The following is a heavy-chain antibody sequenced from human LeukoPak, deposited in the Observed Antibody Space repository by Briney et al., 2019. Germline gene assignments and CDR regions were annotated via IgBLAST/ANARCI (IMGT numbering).Heavy chain of an antibody. Sequence: GGSLRLSCAASEFTFSNYHMSWVRQAPGKGLEWVSYISSRSEAIYYADSVKGRFTVFRDNGKSSLYLQMNSLRAEDTAVYYCTSDGGHGYAMDFWGQGTLVTVSS. CDR3: TSDGGHGYAMDF. J-gene: IGHJ4*02. CDR2: ISSRSEAI. D-gene: IGHD2-2*01. V-gene: IGHV3-48*03. CDR1: EFTFSNYH.